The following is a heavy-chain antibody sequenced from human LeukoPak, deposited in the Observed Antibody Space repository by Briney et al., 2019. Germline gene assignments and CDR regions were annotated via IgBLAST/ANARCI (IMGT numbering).Heavy chain of an antibody. Sequence: SVKVSCKASGGTFSSYAISWVRQAPGQGLEWMGGIIPIFGTANYAQKFQGRVTITADESTSTVYMELSSLRSEDTAVYYCARVLINPGAFDIWGQGTMVTVSS. CDR3: ARVLINPGAFDI. D-gene: IGHD2/OR15-2a*01. J-gene: IGHJ3*02. V-gene: IGHV1-69*13. CDR1: GGTFSSYA. CDR2: IIPIFGTA.